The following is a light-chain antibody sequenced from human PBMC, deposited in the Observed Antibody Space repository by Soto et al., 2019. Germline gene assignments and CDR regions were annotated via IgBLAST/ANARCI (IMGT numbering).Light chain of an antibody. J-gene: IGKJ1*01. V-gene: IGKV1-39*01. CDR1: QTVTNY. CDR2: STS. Sequence: DIQMTQSPSSLSAAVGDRVTITCRASQTVTNYLYWYHQQPGKAPKLLIHSTSTLQTEVPSRFSGSGSGTDFTLTINSLQPEDVGTYYCQQSYRFPRTFGQGTKVDIK. CDR3: QQSYRFPRT.